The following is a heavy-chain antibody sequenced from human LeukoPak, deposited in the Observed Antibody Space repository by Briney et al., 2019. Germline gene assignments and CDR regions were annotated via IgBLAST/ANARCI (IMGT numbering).Heavy chain of an antibody. J-gene: IGHJ4*02. Sequence: SETLSLTCTVSGGSISGYYWSWIRQPPGKGLEWIGYIYYSGSTSYNPSLKSRLTISVHTSENQFSLKLRSVTAADTAVYYCARAGTVATYRELEYWGEGTLVTVPS. V-gene: IGHV4-59*01. CDR3: ARAGTVATYRELEY. CDR1: GGSISGYY. D-gene: IGHD4-11*01. CDR2: IYYSGST.